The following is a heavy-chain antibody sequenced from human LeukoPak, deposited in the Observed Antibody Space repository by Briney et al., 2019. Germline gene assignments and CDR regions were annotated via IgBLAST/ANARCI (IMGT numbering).Heavy chain of an antibody. V-gene: IGHV1-18*01. CDR3: ARQTVPYYYYYYYMDV. D-gene: IGHD4-17*01. CDR2: ISAYNGNT. J-gene: IGHJ6*03. CDR1: GYTFTSYG. Sequence: ASVKVSCKASGYTFTSYGISWVRQAPGQGLEWMGWISAYNGNTNYAQKLQGRVTMTTDTSTSTAYMELRSLRSDDTAVYYCARQTVPYYYYYYYMDVWGKGTTVTISS.